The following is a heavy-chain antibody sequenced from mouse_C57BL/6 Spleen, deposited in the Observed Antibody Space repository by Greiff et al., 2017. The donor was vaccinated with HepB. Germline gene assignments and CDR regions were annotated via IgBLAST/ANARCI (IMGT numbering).Heavy chain of an antibody. D-gene: IGHD1-2*01. J-gene: IGHJ3*01. CDR1: GYSFTGYY. Sequence: VQLQQSGPELVKPGASVKISCKASGYSFTGYYMHWVKQSSEKSLEWIGEINPSTGGTSYNQKFKGKATLTVDKSSSTAYMQLKSLTSEDSAVYYGARGDYGAGAYWGQGTLVTVSA. CDR3: ARGDYGAGAY. CDR2: INPSTGGT. V-gene: IGHV1-43*01.